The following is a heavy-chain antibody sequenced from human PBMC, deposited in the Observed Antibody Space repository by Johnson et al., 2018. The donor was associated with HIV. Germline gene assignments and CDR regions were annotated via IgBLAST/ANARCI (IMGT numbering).Heavy chain of an antibody. CDR2: IKSKTDGGTT. Sequence: VQLVESGGGLVKPGGSLRLSCAASGFTFSNAWMSWVRQAPGKGLAWVGRIKSKTDGGTTDYAPPVNGRFTISRDDSKNTLYLQMNSLKTEDTAVYYCTTDADSSSWNDAFDIWGQGTMVTVSS. CDR3: TTDADSSSWNDAFDI. CDR1: GFTFSNAW. V-gene: IGHV3-15*01. J-gene: IGHJ3*02. D-gene: IGHD6-13*01.